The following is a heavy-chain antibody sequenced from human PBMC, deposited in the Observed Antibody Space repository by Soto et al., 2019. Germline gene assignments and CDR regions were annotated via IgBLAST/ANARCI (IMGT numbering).Heavy chain of an antibody. D-gene: IGHD3-3*01. Sequence: QVQLVQSGAEVKKPGASVKVSCKASGYTFTSYGISWVRQAPGQGLEWMGWSSAYNGNTNYAQKLQGRVTMTTDTSTSTAYLELRSLRSDDTAVYYCARARSHITIFGVVTQTYYFDYWGQGTLVTVSS. CDR1: GYTFTSYG. J-gene: IGHJ4*02. V-gene: IGHV1-18*01. CDR3: ARARSHITIFGVVTQTYYFDY. CDR2: SSAYNGNT.